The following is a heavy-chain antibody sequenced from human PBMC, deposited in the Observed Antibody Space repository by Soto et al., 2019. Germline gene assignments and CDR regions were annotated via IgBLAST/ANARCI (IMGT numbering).Heavy chain of an antibody. CDR3: AREAGFDNSGYGDASDTVAM. V-gene: IGHV1-46*01. CDR2: INPGGGST. D-gene: IGHD3-22*01. CDR1: GYTFTTYY. Sequence: QVQLVQSGAEVKKPGASVKVSCKASGYTFTTYYMHWVRQAPGQGLEWMGIINPGGGSTNYAQKFQGRGTMTRATSTRTLYREMRRLSSEDTAVYYRAREAGFDNSGYGDASDTVAMWGGGRMVTVSS. J-gene: IGHJ3*02.